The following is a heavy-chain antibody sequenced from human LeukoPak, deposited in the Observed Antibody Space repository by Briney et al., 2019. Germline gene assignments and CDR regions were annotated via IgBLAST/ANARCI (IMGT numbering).Heavy chain of an antibody. Sequence: PGGSLRLSCAASGLTLSNYHMHWVRQAPGRGLEWVALIPHDGGGKQYAASVQDRFTISRDNFENTVYLQMNSLRHDDAAVYFCAREGYTSGRAAAFDFWGRGTLVTVSS. CDR2: IPHDGGGK. CDR3: AREGYTSGRAAAFDF. J-gene: IGHJ4*02. V-gene: IGHV3-30*04. D-gene: IGHD6-19*01. CDR1: GLTLSNYH.